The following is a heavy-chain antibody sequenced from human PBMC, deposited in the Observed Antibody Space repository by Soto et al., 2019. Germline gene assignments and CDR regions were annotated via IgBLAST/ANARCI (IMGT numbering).Heavy chain of an antibody. CDR2: ISYDGSNK. J-gene: IGHJ4*02. D-gene: IGHD1-26*01. CDR3: AKEGGSYYFDY. V-gene: IGHV3-30*18. CDR1: GFTFSSYG. Sequence: GGSLRLSCAASGFTFSSYGMHWVRQAPGKGLEWVAVISYDGSNKYYADSVKGRFTISRDNSKNTLSLQMNSQRAEVTAVYYCAKEGGSYYFDYWGQGTLVTVSS.